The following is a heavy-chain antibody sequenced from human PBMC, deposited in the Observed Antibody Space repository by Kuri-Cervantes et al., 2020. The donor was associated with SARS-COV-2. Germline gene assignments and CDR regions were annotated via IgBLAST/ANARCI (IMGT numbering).Heavy chain of an antibody. D-gene: IGHD1-26*01. J-gene: IGHJ6*02. CDR1: GFTFGDYA. CDR2: IRSKAYGGTT. V-gene: IGHV3-49*04. CDR3: TRDFPVGATTTYYYYYYGMDV. Sequence: GGSLRLSCTASGFTFGDYAMSWVRQAPGKGLEWVGFIRSKAYGGTTEYAASVKGRFTISRDDSKSIAYLQMNSLKTEDTAVYYCTRDFPVGATTTYYYYYYGMDVWGQGTTVTGSS.